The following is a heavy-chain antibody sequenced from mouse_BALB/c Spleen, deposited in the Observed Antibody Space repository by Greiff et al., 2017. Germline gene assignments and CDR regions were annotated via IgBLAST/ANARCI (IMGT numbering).Heavy chain of an antibody. V-gene: IGHV2-9*02. Sequence: VQVVESGPGLVAPSQSLSITCTVSGFSLTSYGVHWVRQPPGKGLEWLGVIWAGGSTNYNSALMSRLSISKDNSKSQVFLKMNSLQTDDTAMYYCASRSTMITSFAYWGQGTLVTVSA. D-gene: IGHD2-4*01. J-gene: IGHJ3*01. CDR1: GFSLTSYG. CDR3: ASRSTMITSFAY. CDR2: IWAGGST.